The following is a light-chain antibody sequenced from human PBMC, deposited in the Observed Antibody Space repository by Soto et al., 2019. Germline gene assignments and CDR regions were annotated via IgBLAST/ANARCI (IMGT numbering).Light chain of an antibody. Sequence: DIQMTQSPSSLSASVGDRVTITCRASQSISSYLNWYRQKPGKAPKLLIYAASSLQSGVPSRFSGSGSGTDFTLTISSLQPEDFPTYYCQQSYSTLWTFGQGTKVDIK. CDR2: AAS. CDR1: QSISSY. J-gene: IGKJ1*01. CDR3: QQSYSTLWT. V-gene: IGKV1-39*01.